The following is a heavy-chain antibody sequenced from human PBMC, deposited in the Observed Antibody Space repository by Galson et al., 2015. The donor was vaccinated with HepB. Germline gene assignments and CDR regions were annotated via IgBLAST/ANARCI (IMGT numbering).Heavy chain of an antibody. CDR2: ISSSSSTI. CDR3: ARRIAAAGSDY. J-gene: IGHJ4*02. D-gene: IGHD6-13*01. Sequence: SLRLSCAASGFSLSTYAMNWVRQAPGKGLEWVSYISSSSSTIYYADSVKGRFTISRDNAKNSLYLQMNSLRAEDTAVYYCARRIAAAGSDYWGQGTLVTVSS. CDR1: GFSLSTYA. V-gene: IGHV3-48*01.